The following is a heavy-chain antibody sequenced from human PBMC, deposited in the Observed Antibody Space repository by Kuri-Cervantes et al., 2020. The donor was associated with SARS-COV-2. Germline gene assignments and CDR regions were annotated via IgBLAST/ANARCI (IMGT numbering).Heavy chain of an antibody. Sequence: SVKVSCKASGYTFTSYGISWVRQAPGQGLEWMGRIIPILGIANYAQKFQGRVTITADKSTSTAYMELSSLRSEDTAVYYCARDRGYCGGDCYSGAWFDPWGQGTLVTVSS. CDR3: ARDRGYCGGDCYSGAWFDP. CDR2: IIPILGIA. J-gene: IGHJ5*02. CDR1: GYTFTSYG. D-gene: IGHD2-21*02. V-gene: IGHV1-69*04.